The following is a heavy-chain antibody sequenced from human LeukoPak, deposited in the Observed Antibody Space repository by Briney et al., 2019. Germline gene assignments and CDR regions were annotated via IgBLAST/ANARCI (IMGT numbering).Heavy chain of an antibody. V-gene: IGHV4-39*01. CDR1: GFTFSDYY. CDR2: IYYSGST. J-gene: IGHJ4*02. Sequence: PGGSLRLSCAASGFTFSDYYMSWIRQPPGKGLEWIGNIYYSGSTYYNPSLKSRVTISVDTSRNQFSLMLSSVTAADTAVYYCARLGGSSLNFDYWGQGTLVTVSS. D-gene: IGHD2-15*01. CDR3: ARLGGSSLNFDY.